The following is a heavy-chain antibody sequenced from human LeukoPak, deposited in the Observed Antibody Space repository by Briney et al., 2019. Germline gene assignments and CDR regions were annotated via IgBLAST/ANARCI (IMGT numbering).Heavy chain of an antibody. D-gene: IGHD6-19*01. CDR1: GYTFTSYD. CDR2: MNPNSGNT. Sequence: ASVKVSCKASGYTFTSYDINWVRQATGQGLEGMGWMNPNSGNTGYAQKLQGRVTITRNTSISRVYMELGSLRSEDTAVYYCARRPLAGTSPLYYYYYMDVWGKGTTVGDSS. V-gene: IGHV1-8*01. J-gene: IGHJ6*03. CDR3: ARRPLAGTSPLYYYYYMDV.